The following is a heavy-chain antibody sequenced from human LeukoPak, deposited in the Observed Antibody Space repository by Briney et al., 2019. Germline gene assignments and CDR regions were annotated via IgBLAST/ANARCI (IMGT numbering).Heavy chain of an antibody. CDR2: IYYSGST. J-gene: IGHJ4*02. Sequence: SETLSLTCTVSGGSVSSGSYYWGWIRQPPGKGLEWIGNIYYSGSTYYNPSLKSRVTISVDRSRNQFSLKMTSVTAADTAVFYCARDKYTTSSGASSEFDYWGQGTLVIVSS. CDR3: ARDKYTTSSGASSEFDY. V-gene: IGHV4-39*07. D-gene: IGHD6-6*01. CDR1: GGSVSSGSYY.